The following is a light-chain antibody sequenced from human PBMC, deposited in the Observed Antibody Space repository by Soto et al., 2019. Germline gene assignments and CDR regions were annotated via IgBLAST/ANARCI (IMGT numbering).Light chain of an antibody. J-gene: IGLJ2*01. CDR3: SSYTTSTSFIL. V-gene: IGLV2-14*01. CDR1: SSDVGGSHY. CDR2: EGS. Sequence: QSVLTQPASVSGSPGQSITISCTGTSSDVGGSHYVSWYQHHPGKAPKLILYEGSYRPSGVSDRFSGAKSGNTASLTISGLQAEDEAYYYCSSYTTSTSFILFGGGTKVTVL.